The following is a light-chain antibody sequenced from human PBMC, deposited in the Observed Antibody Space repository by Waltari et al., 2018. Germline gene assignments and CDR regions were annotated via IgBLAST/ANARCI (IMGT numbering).Light chain of an antibody. J-gene: IGLJ2*01. V-gene: IGLV2-14*01. Sequence: QSALTQPASVSGSPGQSITISCTGTTRAVGRYNYVSWYQCHPGKAPELIIYEVTNRPSVVSDRFSGSKSGNTASLSISGLQPEDEADYYCSSYTSIKTPYVVFGGGTKVTVL. CDR2: EVT. CDR3: SSYTSIKTPYVV. CDR1: TRAVGRYNY.